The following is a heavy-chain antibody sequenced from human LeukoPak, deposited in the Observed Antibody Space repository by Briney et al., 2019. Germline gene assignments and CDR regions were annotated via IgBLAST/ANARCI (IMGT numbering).Heavy chain of an antibody. J-gene: IGHJ4*02. CDR1: GFTFSSYS. Sequence: GGSLRLSCAASGFTFSSYSMNWVRQAPGKGLEWVSSISSSSSYIYYADSVKGRFTISRDNAKNSLYLQMNSLRAEDTAVYYCASAADYYGSSGYLRVYYFDYWGQGTLVTVSS. CDR2: ISSSSSYI. CDR3: ASAADYYGSSGYLRVYYFDY. V-gene: IGHV3-21*01. D-gene: IGHD3-22*01.